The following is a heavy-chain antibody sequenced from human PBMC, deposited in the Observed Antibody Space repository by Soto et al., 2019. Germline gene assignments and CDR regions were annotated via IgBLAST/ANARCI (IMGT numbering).Heavy chain of an antibody. CDR3: ARDLLGLTHDYGDYENYYYMDV. V-gene: IGHV3-48*01. CDR1: GFTFSSYS. D-gene: IGHD4-17*01. J-gene: IGHJ6*03. CDR2: ISSSSSTI. Sequence: GGSLRLSCAASGFTFSSYSMNWVRQAPGKGLEWVSYISSSSSTIYYADSVKGRFTISRDNAKNSLYLQMNSLRAEDTAVYYCARDLLGLTHDYGDYENYYYMDVWGKGTTVTVSS.